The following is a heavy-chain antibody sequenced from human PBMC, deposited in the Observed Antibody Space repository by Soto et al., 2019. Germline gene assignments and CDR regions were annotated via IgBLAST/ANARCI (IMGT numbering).Heavy chain of an antibody. V-gene: IGHV3-74*01. D-gene: IGHD3-10*01. Sequence: EVQLVESGGGLVQPGGSLRLSCAGSGLTLSRYWMHWVRQGPGKGLVWVSRINSDGGTTTYADSVKSRFTISRDNAKNTVDPQMNSLRAEDTAVYYCMAGETNYFDFWGQGTLVTDST. J-gene: IGHJ4*02. CDR2: INSDGGTT. CDR1: GLTLSRYW. CDR3: MAGETNYFDF.